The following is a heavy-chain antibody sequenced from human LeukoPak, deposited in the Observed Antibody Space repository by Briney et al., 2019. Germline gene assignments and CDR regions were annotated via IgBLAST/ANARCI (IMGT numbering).Heavy chain of an antibody. V-gene: IGHV4-59*01. Sequence: SETPSLTCTVSGGSIRSYYWSWIRQPPGKGLEWIGYIYYSGSTNYNPSLKSRVTISVDTSKNQFSLKLSSVTAADTAVYYCARLHLGATSGFPDVWGQGTTVTVSS. CDR2: IYYSGST. CDR3: ARLHLGATSGFPDV. D-gene: IGHD3-3*02. CDR1: GGSIRSYY. J-gene: IGHJ6*02.